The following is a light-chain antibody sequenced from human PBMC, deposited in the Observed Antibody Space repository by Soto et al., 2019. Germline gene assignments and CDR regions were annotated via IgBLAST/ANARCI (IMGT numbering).Light chain of an antibody. CDR3: QQYGTSPRT. Sequence: EIVLTQSPGTLSLSPGERATLSCRASQSVNSKYLAWYQQKPGQAPRLLIYGASSRATGIPDRFSGSGSGTDFTLTTSRLEPEDFAVYYCQQYGTSPRTFGQGTKVEVK. V-gene: IGKV3-20*01. CDR1: QSVNSKY. CDR2: GAS. J-gene: IGKJ1*01.